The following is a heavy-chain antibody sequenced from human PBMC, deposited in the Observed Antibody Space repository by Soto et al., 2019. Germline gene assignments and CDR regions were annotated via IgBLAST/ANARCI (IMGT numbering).Heavy chain of an antibody. Sequence: GASVKVSCKASGYTFTGYYMHWVRQAPGQGLEWMGWISAYNGNTNYAQKLQGRVTMTTDTSTSTAYMELRSLRSDDTAVYYCARDPPPPDYWGQGTLVTVPQ. J-gene: IGHJ4*02. CDR1: GYTFTGYY. V-gene: IGHV1-18*04. CDR2: ISAYNGNT. CDR3: ARDPPPPDY.